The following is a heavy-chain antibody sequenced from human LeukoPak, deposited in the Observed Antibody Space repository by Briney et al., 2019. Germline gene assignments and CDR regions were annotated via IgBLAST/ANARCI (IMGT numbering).Heavy chain of an antibody. CDR1: GGSISSSSYY. CDR2: FSYSGST. CDR3: ARGPLDSGYTYFDY. J-gene: IGHJ4*02. D-gene: IGHD5-12*01. Sequence: SETLSLTCTVSGGSISSSSYYWSWIRQPPGKGLEWIGYFSYSGSTNYNPSLKSRVTISVDTSKNQFSLKLSSVTAADTAVYYCARGPLDSGYTYFDYWGQGTLASVAS. V-gene: IGHV4-61*01.